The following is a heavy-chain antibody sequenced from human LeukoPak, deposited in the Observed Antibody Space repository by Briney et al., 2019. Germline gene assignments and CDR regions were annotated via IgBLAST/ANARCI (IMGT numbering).Heavy chain of an antibody. J-gene: IGHJ3*02. CDR3: TTTYCI. Sequence: GGSLRLSCAVSGFTFSKAWMSWVRQAQGKGMEWVGRIKSKNDGGTKDYATPVKCRFTISIDDSRNTLYLQMNNLNTGDTAVYYCTTTYCIWGQGTMVTVSS. CDR1: GFTFSKAW. D-gene: IGHD1-26*01. CDR2: IKSKNDGGTK. V-gene: IGHV3-15*01.